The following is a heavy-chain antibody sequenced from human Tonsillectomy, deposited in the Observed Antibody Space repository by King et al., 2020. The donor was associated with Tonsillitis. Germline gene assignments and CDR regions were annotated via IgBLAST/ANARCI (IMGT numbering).Heavy chain of an antibody. J-gene: IGHJ4*02. V-gene: IGHV3-23*04. CDR3: AKDQPYYYGSGSYYNVRYFDY. D-gene: IGHD3-10*01. CDR1: GCTFSSYA. CDR2: ISGSGGST. Sequence: VQLVESGGGLVQPGGSLRLSCAASGCTFSSYAMSWVRQAPGKGLEWVSAISGSGGSTYYADSVKGRFTISRDNSKNTLYLQMNSLRAEDTAVYYCAKDQPYYYGSGSYYNVRYFDYWGQGTLVTVSS.